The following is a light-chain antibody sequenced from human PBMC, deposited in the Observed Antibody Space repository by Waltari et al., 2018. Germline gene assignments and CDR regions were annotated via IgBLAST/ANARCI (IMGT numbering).Light chain of an antibody. CDR3: QSTDSSGSYRV. CDR2: KDS. Sequence: SYELTQPPSVSVSPGQTARIPCSGDALQKPLANWFQQKPGQAPVLVICKDSERPSGIPERFSGSSSGTTVTLTISGVQAEDEADYYCQSTDSSGSYRVFGGGTKLTVL. J-gene: IGLJ2*01. V-gene: IGLV3-25*03. CDR1: ALQKPL.